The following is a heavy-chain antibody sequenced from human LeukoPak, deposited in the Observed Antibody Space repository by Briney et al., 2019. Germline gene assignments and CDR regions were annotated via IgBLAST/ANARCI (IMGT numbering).Heavy chain of an antibody. J-gene: IGHJ4*02. D-gene: IGHD6-19*01. CDR1: GFTFDAYA. CDR2: ISWNSGYI. V-gene: IGHV3-9*01. CDR3: AKVRGTYSSGYYLDS. Sequence: GRSLRLSCAASGFTFDAYAMHWVRQAPGKGLEWLSIISWNSGYIDYADSVKGRFTISRDNAKNSLFLQMDSLRTEDTAFYYCAKVRGTYSSGYYLDSWGQGTLVTVSS.